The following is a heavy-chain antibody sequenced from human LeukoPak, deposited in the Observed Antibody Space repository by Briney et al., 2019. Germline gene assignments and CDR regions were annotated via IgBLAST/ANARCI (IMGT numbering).Heavy chain of an antibody. J-gene: IGHJ4*02. Sequence: SLRPSLSASGFTFISNAITWVRHPPGKGLDWVSAVSGSGGTTTYPDSVKGRFTMSRDNSKNTLYLQMNSLRAEDKAVYYCAKDSSSGWYTILDYWGQGVLVTVSS. CDR1: GFTFISNA. CDR2: VSGSGGTT. D-gene: IGHD6-19*01. V-gene: IGHV3-23*01. CDR3: AKDSSSGWYTILDY.